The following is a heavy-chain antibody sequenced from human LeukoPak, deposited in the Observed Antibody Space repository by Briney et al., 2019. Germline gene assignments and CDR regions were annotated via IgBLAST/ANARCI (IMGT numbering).Heavy chain of an antibody. V-gene: IGHV3-33*01. CDR2: IWYDGSNK. D-gene: IGHD5-18*01. Sequence: PGGSLRLSCAASGFTFSSYGMHWVRQAPGKGLEWVAVIWYDGSNKYYADSVKGRFTISRDNSKSTLYLQMNSLRAEDTAVYYCARDSEGIQLHLDYWGQGTLVTVSS. CDR1: GFTFSSYG. J-gene: IGHJ4*02. CDR3: ARDSEGIQLHLDY.